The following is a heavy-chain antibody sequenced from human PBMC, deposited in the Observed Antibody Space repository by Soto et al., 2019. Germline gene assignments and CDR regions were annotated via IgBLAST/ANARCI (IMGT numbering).Heavy chain of an antibody. CDR1: GFSLSTSGVG. Sequence: QITLKESGPTLVKPTQTLTLTCTFSGFSLSTSGVGVAWIRQPPGKALECLALIYWDDDKRYSPSLKSRLTISKDTSKNQVVLTMTNMDPVDTATYYCAPIPNYYQYNWFDPWGQGTLVTVSS. CDR3: APIPNYYQYNWFDP. V-gene: IGHV2-5*02. J-gene: IGHJ5*02. D-gene: IGHD1-7*01. CDR2: IYWDDDK.